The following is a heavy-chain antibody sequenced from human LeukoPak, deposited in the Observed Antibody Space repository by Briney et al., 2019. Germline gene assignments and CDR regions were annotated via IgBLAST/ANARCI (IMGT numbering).Heavy chain of an antibody. CDR3: ARDAGYYDFWSGYSNWFDP. J-gene: IGHJ5*02. V-gene: IGHV3-49*04. D-gene: IGHD3-3*01. CDR2: IQSKTYGEGT. Sequence: PGGSLRLSCTPSGLSFGDYGMSWVRQAPGKGLEWVSFIQSKTYGEGTMYAASVRGRFTISRDDSRSTAYLQMNSLRAEDTAVYYCARDAGYYDFWSGYSNWFDPWGQGTLVTVSS. CDR1: GLSFGDYG.